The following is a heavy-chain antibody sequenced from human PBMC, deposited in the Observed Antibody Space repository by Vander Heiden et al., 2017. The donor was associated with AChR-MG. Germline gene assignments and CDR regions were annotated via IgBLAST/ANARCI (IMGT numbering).Heavy chain of an antibody. CDR2: ISGSSGSI. Sequence: EVQLVESGGGLVQPGGSLRLSCEASGFTFRNYDMTWVRQAPGKGLEWVSSISGSSGSIHYADSVKGRITISRDNSKNTVYLQMNSLRVEDTAVYYCARDVYIMIRGGYYYNGQDVWGQGATVIVSS. CDR3: ARDVYIMIRGGYYYNGQDV. J-gene: IGHJ6*02. D-gene: IGHD3-16*01. V-gene: IGHV3-23*04. CDR1: GFTFRNYD.